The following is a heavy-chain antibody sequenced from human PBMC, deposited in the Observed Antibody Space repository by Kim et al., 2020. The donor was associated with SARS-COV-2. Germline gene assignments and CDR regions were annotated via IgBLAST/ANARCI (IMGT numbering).Heavy chain of an antibody. CDR2: IYTSGST. CDR3: ARGVAVADGDFFYCYGMDV. D-gene: IGHD6-19*01. CDR1: GGSISSYY. J-gene: IGHJ6*02. Sequence: SETLSLTCTVSGGSISSYYWSWIRQPAGKGLEWIGRIYTSGSTNYNPSLKSRVTISVDTSKNQFSLKLSSVTAADTAVYYCARGVAVADGDFFYCYGMDVWGQGTTVTVSS. V-gene: IGHV4-4*07.